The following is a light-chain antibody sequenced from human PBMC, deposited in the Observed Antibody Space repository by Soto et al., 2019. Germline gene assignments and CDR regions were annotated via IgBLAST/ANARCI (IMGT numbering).Light chain of an antibody. CDR2: GAS. J-gene: IGKJ5*01. V-gene: IGKV3-20*01. CDR3: QKYGSSHPVT. CDR1: QSVSSSY. Sequence: EIVLTQSPGTLSLSPGERATLSCRASQSVSSSYLAWYQQKPGQAPRLLIYGASGRATGIPDRFSGSGSGTDFTLTISRLEPEDFAVYYCQKYGSSHPVTFGQGTRLEIK.